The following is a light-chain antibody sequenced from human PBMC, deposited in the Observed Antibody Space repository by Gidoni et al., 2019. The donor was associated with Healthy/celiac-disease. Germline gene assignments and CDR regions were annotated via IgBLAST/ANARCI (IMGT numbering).Light chain of an antibody. CDR3: QQSYSTPPWT. J-gene: IGKJ1*01. V-gene: IGKV1-39*01. CDR2: AAS. Sequence: DIQMTQSPSSLSASVGDRVTITCRASQSISSYLNWYQQKPGKAPKLLIYAASSLQSGVPSRFSGSGSGTDFTLTISNLQPEDFATYYCQQSYSTPPWTFSQGTKVEIK. CDR1: QSISSY.